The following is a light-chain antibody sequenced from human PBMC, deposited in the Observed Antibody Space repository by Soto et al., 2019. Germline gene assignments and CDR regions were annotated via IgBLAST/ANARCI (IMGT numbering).Light chain of an antibody. CDR2: GAS. CDR1: QSVSSSY. V-gene: IGKV3-20*01. J-gene: IGKJ1*01. Sequence: EIVLTQSPGTLSLSPGERATLSCRASQSVSSSYLAWYQQKPGQAPRLLIYGASSRATGIPDRFSGSGSEIDLTLTISRLEPEDFAVYYCQQYGSSSWAFGRGTKLEIK. CDR3: QQYGSSSWA.